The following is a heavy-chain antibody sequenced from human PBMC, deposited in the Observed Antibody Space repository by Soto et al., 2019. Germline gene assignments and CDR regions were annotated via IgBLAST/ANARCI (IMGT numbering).Heavy chain of an antibody. J-gene: IGHJ4*02. Sequence: EVQLVESGGGLVKPGGSLRLSCAASGFAFSSYSMNWVRQAPGKGLEWVSSISSSSSYIYYADSVKGRLTISRDNANNSLYLKTNSLRAEDTAVYYCARDRGDYWGQGTLVTFSS. V-gene: IGHV3-21*01. CDR2: ISSSSSYI. CDR3: ARDRGDY. D-gene: IGHD3-10*01. CDR1: GFAFSSYS.